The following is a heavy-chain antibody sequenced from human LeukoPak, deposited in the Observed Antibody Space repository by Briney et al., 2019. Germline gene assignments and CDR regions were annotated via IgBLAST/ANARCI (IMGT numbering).Heavy chain of an antibody. J-gene: IGHJ4*02. CDR3: ARVGGYSYGYAFDY. Sequence: GGSLRLSCAASGFTFSSYWMSWVRQAPGKGLEWVANIKQDGSEKYYVDSVKGRFTTSRDNVKNSLYLQMNSLRAEDTAVYYCARVGGYSYGYAFDYWGQGTLVTVSS. D-gene: IGHD5-18*01. V-gene: IGHV3-7*01. CDR1: GFTFSSYW. CDR2: IKQDGSEK.